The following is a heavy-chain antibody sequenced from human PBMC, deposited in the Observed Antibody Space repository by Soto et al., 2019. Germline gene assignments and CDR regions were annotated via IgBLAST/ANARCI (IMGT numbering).Heavy chain of an antibody. D-gene: IGHD2-21*02. Sequence: QVQLVQSGAEVKKPGASVKVSCKASGYTFTSNGISLVRQAPGQGLEWMGWISAYNGNTNYAQKLQGRVTMTTDTSTSTAYMELRSLRSDDTAVYYCARDLAYCGGDCSPIDYWGQGTLVTVSS. V-gene: IGHV1-18*01. J-gene: IGHJ4*02. CDR2: ISAYNGNT. CDR1: GYTFTSNG. CDR3: ARDLAYCGGDCSPIDY.